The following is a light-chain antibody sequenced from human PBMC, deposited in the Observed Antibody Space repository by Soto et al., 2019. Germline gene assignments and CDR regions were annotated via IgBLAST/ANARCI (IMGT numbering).Light chain of an antibody. Sequence: QSVLTQPHSASGTPGQRVTISFAGSSSNIGSNPVHWYQQLPGTAPKLLIYSNNQRPSGVPDRFSGSKSGTSASLAISGLQSEDEADYYCASWAYSLNGMVFGGGTKLTVL. CDR2: SNN. V-gene: IGLV1-44*01. CDR3: ASWAYSLNGMV. J-gene: IGLJ2*01. CDR1: SSNIGSNP.